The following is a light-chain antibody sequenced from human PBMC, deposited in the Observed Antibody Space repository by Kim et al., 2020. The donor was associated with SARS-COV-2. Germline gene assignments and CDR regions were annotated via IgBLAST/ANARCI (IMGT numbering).Light chain of an antibody. CDR1: QSVDIY. CDR2: DAS. Sequence: PQGKNATLSCRASQSVDIYLAGYQRKPGQPPRLVIYDASKRVTGIPARFSGRGSATDFTLTISSLEPEESAVYYCQKSKNWPPRTFGGGTKGGIK. CDR3: QKSKNWPPRT. V-gene: IGKV3-11*01. J-gene: IGKJ4*02.